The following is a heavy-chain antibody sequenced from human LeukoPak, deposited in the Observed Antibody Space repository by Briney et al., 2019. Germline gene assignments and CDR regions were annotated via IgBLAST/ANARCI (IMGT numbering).Heavy chain of an antibody. Sequence: ASVRVSCKASGYTFTGYYIHWVRQAPGQGLEYMGWINPNSGGTKYAQKFQGRVTMTRDTSISTVYMELSRLGSDDTAVYYCARDSVEVATIGGADAFDIWGQGTMVTVSS. CDR3: ARDSVEVATIGGADAFDI. V-gene: IGHV1-2*02. D-gene: IGHD5-12*01. CDR2: INPNSGGT. J-gene: IGHJ3*02. CDR1: GYTFTGYY.